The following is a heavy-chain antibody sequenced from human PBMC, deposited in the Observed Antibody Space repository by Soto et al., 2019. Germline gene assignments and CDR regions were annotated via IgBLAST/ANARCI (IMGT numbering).Heavy chain of an antibody. CDR1: GYTFTSSG. V-gene: IGHV1-69*13. D-gene: IGHD3-22*01. J-gene: IGHJ5*02. Sequence: SVKVSCKASGYTFTSSGISWVRQAPGQGLEWMGGIIPIFGTANYAQKFQGRVTITADESTSTAYMELSSLRSEDTAVYYCARPTRYYYDSSGQSAWFDPWGQGTLVTVSS. CDR3: ARPTRYYYDSSGQSAWFDP. CDR2: IIPIFGTA.